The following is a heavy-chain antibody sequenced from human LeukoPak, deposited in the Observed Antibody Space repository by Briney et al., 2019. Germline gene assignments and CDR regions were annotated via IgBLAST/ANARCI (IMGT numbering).Heavy chain of an antibody. V-gene: IGHV3-23*01. CDR3: AKESTITMFRGGIDY. D-gene: IGHD3-10*01. CDR1: GFTFSSYA. CDR2: SSGSGGST. J-gene: IGHJ4*02. Sequence: WGSLRLSCAASGFTFSSYAMNWVRQAPGKGLEWVSASSGSGGSTSYADSVQCRFTIYRDNSKNTLYLQMNRLRAEDTDVYYCAKESTITMFRGGIDYWGQGTLVTVSS.